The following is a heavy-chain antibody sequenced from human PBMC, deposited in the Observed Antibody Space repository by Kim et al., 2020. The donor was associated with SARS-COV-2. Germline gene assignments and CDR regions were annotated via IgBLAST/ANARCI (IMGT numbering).Heavy chain of an antibody. J-gene: IGHJ5*02. Sequence: ASVKVSCKVSGYTLTELSMHWVRQAPGKGLEWMGGFDPEDGETIYAQKFQGRVTMTEDTSTDTAYMELSSLRSEDTAVYYCATGPPYGSGSSDPKPIPKTNWFDPWGQGTLVTVSS. V-gene: IGHV1-24*01. D-gene: IGHD3-10*01. CDR2: FDPEDGET. CDR1: GYTLTELS. CDR3: ATGPPYGSGSSDPKPIPKTNWFDP.